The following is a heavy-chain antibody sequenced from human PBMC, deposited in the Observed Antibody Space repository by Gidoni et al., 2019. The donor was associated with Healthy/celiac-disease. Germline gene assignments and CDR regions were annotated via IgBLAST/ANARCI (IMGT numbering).Heavy chain of an antibody. CDR1: VFSLSPSGVV. J-gene: IGHJ4*02. D-gene: IGHD5-12*01. V-gene: IGHV2-5*02. CDR2: IYWDDDK. Sequence: QITLKESGPTLVKPTQTLTLTFTFSVFSLSPSGVVGGWLRQPPGKALEWIALIYWDDDKRYSPSLKSRLTITKDTSKNQVVLTMNNMDPVDTATYYCAHRRSVRVVATTWGFDYWGQGTLVTVSS. CDR3: AHRRSVRVVATTWGFDY.